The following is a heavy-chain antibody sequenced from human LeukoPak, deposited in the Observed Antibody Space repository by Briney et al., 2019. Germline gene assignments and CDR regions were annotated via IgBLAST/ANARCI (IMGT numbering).Heavy chain of an antibody. CDR2: IYYSGRT. D-gene: IGHD2-21*01. CDR1: GGSITGYH. V-gene: IGHV4-59*01. CDR3: SKDNGGHIGHYFDY. Sequence: PSETLSLTCTVSGGSITGYHWSWIRQPPGRGLEWIGYIYYSGRTSYKPALKSRVTISVDTPKHQISLRRNSVTAADTAFYYWSKDNGGHIGHYFDYWGQGALVTVSS. J-gene: IGHJ4*02.